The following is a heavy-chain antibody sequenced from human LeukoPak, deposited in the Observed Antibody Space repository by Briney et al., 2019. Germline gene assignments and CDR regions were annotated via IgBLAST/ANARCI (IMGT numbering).Heavy chain of an antibody. D-gene: IGHD4-17*01. CDR1: GYTFTGYY. CDR3: ARADGDPYYFDY. Sequence: ASVKVSCKASGYTFTGYYMHWVRQAPGQGLEWMGWINPNSGGTKYAQKFQGRVTMTRDTSISTAYMELSRLRSDDTAVYYCARADGDPYYFDYWGQGTLVTVSS. V-gene: IGHV1-2*02. J-gene: IGHJ4*02. CDR2: INPNSGGT.